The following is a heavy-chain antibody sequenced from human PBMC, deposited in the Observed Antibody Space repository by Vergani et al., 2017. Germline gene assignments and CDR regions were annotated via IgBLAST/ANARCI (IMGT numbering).Heavy chain of an antibody. J-gene: IGHJ3*02. Sequence: EVQLLESGGGLVQPGGSLRLSCAASGFTFSSYAMSWVRQAPGKGLEWVSGISGSGGSTYYADSVKGRFTISRDNSKNTLYLQMNSLRAEDTAVYYCAKDLSSYYYDSGASDALDIWGQGTMVTVSS. CDR3: AKDLSSYYYDSGASDALDI. CDR2: ISGSGGST. D-gene: IGHD3-22*01. CDR1: GFTFSSYA. V-gene: IGHV3-23*01.